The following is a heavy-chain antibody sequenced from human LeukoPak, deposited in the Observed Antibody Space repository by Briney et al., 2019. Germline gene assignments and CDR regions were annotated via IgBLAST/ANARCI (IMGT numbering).Heavy chain of an antibody. D-gene: IGHD1-26*01. CDR1: GGSFSGYY. CDR3: ARRGRSYYDLDY. CDR2: INHSGST. V-gene: IGHV4-34*01. J-gene: IGHJ4*02. Sequence: SETLSLTCAVYGGSFSGYYWSWIRQPPGKGLEWIGEINHSGSTNYNPSLKSRVTISVDTSKNQFSLKLSSVTAADTAVYYCARRGRSYYDLDYWGQGTLVTVSS.